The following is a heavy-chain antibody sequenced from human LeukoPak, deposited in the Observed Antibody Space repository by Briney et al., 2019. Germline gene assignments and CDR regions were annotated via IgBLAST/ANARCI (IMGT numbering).Heavy chain of an antibody. V-gene: IGHV4-31*03. CDR2: IYYSGST. CDR3: ARFATYYYGSGSPSLHFDY. Sequence: PSQTLSLTCTVSGGSISSGGHYWSWIRQHPGKGLEWIGYIYYSGSTYYNPSLKSRVTISVDTSKNQFSLKLSSVTAADTAVYYCARFATYYYGSGSPSLHFDYWGQGTLVTVSS. J-gene: IGHJ4*02. CDR1: GGSISSGGHY. D-gene: IGHD3-10*01.